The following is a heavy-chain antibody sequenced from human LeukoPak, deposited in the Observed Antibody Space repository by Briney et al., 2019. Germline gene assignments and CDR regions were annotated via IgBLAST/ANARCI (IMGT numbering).Heavy chain of an antibody. CDR2: IKSKTDGGTT. CDR3: TTDCSHFSTSCYAWFDP. D-gene: IGHD2-2*01. J-gene: IGHJ5*02. CDR1: GFTFSNAW. Sequence: PGGSLRLSCAASGFTFSNAWMSWVRQAPGKGLEWVGRIKSKTDGGTTDYAAPVKGRFTISRDDSKNTLYLQMNSLKTEDTAVYYCTTDCSHFSTSCYAWFDPWGQGTLVTVSS. V-gene: IGHV3-15*01.